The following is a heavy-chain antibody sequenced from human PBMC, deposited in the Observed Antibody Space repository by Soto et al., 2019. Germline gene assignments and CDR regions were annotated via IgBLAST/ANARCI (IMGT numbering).Heavy chain of an antibody. J-gene: IGHJ6*03. D-gene: IGHD4-4*01. CDR2: IYYSGST. Sequence: QVQLQESGPGLVKPSQTLSLTCTVSGGSISSGGYYWSWIRQHPGKGLEWIGYIYYSGSTYYNPSLKRRVTISVDTSKNQFSLKLSSVTAADKAVYYCARAEGTTVEHYYYMDFWGKGTTVTVSS. CDR1: GGSISSGGYY. CDR3: ARAEGTTVEHYYYMDF. V-gene: IGHV4-31*03.